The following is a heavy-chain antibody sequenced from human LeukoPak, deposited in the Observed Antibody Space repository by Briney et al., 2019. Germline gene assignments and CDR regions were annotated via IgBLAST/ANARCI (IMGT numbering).Heavy chain of an antibody. V-gene: IGHV3-72*01. CDR3: TRFPRH. CDR2: SSNKANSYTT. J-gene: IGHJ4*02. CDR1: GFTFSDHY. Sequence: PWGSLRLSCAASGFTFSDHYMDWVRQAPGKGLEWVGRSSNKANSYTTEYAASVKGRFTISRDDSKNSVYLQMNSLKTEDTAVYYCTRFPRHWGQGTLVTVSS.